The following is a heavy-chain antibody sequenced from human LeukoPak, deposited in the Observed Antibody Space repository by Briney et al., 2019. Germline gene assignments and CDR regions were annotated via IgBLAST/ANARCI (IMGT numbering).Heavy chain of an antibody. V-gene: IGHV3-23*01. Sequence: GGSLRLSCAASGFTFSSYAMSWVRQAPGKGLEWVSAISGSGGSTYYADSVKGRFTISRDNSKNTLYLQMNSLRAEDTAVYYCARDVAAPGGVYFDYWGQGTLVTVSS. CDR1: GFTFSSYA. CDR2: ISGSGGST. D-gene: IGHD3-16*01. J-gene: IGHJ4*02. CDR3: ARDVAAPGGVYFDY.